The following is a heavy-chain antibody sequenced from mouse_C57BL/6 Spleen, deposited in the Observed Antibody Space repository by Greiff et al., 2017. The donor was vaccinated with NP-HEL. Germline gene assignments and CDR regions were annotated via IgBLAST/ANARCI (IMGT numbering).Heavy chain of an antibody. CDR1: GYTFTSYW. CDR3: ARSEYYGSSWAY. CDR2: IYPSDSET. D-gene: IGHD1-1*01. J-gene: IGHJ2*01. Sequence: VKLQQPGAELVRPGSSVKLSCKASGYTFTSYWMDWVKQRPGQGLEWIGNIYPSDSETHYNQKFKDKATLTVDKSSSTAYMQLSSLTSEDSAVYYCARSEYYGSSWAYWGKGTTLTVSS. V-gene: IGHV1-61*01.